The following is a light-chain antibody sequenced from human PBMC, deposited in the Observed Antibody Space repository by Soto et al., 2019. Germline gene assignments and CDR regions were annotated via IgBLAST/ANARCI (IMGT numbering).Light chain of an antibody. V-gene: IGLV2-14*03. CDR2: DVT. CDR3: SSYRSGATTYVI. J-gene: IGLJ2*01. CDR1: NDDIGDYNY. Sequence: QSVLTQPASVSGSPGQSITISCTGSNDDIGDYNYVSWYQQHPGKAPKLMIYDVTNRPSGVSDRFSGSKSGNTASLTISGLQAEDESDYYYSSYRSGATTYVIFGGGTKLTVL.